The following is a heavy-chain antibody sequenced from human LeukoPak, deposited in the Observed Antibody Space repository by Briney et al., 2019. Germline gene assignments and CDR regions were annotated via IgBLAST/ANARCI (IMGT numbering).Heavy chain of an antibody. V-gene: IGHV3-30*18. CDR3: AKGVGGYFDWLSIDY. J-gene: IGHJ4*02. CDR1: GFTFSTYG. D-gene: IGHD3-9*01. Sequence: PGGSLRLSCAASGFTFSTYGMHWVRQAPGKGLEWVAVISYDGSNKYYVDSVKGRFTVSRDNSKNTLYLQMNSPRAEDTAVYYCAKGVGGYFDWLSIDYWGQGTLVTVSS. CDR2: ISYDGSNK.